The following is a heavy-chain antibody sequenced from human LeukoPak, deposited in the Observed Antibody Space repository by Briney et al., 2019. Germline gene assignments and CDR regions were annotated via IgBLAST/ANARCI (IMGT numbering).Heavy chain of an antibody. CDR3: ARVGRLQLTEWDYYYYMDV. D-gene: IGHD4-11*01. CDR1: GGSISSYY. Sequence: PSETLSLTCTVSGGSISSYYWSWIRQPPGKGLEWIGYIYYSGSTNYNPSLKSRVTISVDTSKNQFSLKLSSVTAADTAVYYCARVGRLQLTEWDYYYYMDVWGKGTTVTVSS. CDR2: IYYSGST. J-gene: IGHJ6*03. V-gene: IGHV4-59*08.